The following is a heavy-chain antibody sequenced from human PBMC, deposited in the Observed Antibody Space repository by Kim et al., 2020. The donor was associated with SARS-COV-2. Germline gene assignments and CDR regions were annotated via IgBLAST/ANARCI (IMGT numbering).Heavy chain of an antibody. V-gene: IGHV4-34*01. D-gene: IGHD3-10*01. J-gene: IGHJ6*02. CDR3: ARRGGKASMVRGVINSYYYGMDV. Sequence: SETLSLTCAVYGGSFSGYYWSWIRQPPGKGLEWIGEINHSGSTNYNPSLKSRVTISVDTSKNQFSLKLSSVTAADTAVYYCARRGGKASMVRGVINSYYYGMDVWGQGTTVTVSS. CDR1: GGSFSGYY. CDR2: INHSGST.